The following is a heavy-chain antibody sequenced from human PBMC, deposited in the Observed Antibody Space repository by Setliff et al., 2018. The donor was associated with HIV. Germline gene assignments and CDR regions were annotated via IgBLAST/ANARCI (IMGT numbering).Heavy chain of an antibody. V-gene: IGHV1-18*01. CDR1: GYTFTSYD. J-gene: IGHJ6*02. D-gene: IGHD3-22*01. CDR3: AREIGDYYDSSGYYPPTDYYYGMDV. Sequence: SVKVSCKASGYTFTSYDISWVRQAPGQGLEWMGWISAYNGNTNYAQKLQGRVTMTTDTSTSTAYMELRSLRSNDTAVYYCAREIGDYYDSSGYYPPTDYYYGMDVWGQGTTVTVSS. CDR2: ISAYNGNT.